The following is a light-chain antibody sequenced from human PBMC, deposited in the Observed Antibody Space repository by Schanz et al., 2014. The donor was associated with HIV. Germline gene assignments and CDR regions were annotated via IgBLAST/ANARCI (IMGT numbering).Light chain of an antibody. CDR1: QSVDSW. V-gene: IGKV1-5*03. J-gene: IGKJ2*01. CDR2: KAS. Sequence: DIQMTQSPSTLSASIGDKVTITCRASQSVDSWLAWYQQKPGKAPKLMISKASSLQGGVPSRFSGSGSGTDFSLTISSLQPDDLATYYCQQYNSYSYTFGQGTKLEIK. CDR3: QQYNSYSYT.